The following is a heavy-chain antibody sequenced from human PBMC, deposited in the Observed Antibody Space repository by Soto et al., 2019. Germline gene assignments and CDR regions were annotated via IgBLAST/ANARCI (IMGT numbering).Heavy chain of an antibody. V-gene: IGHV4-39*01. CDR2: IYYSGST. J-gene: IGHJ6*02. D-gene: IGHD3-3*01. CDR1: GGSISSSSYY. Sequence: SETLSLTCTVSGGSISSSSYYWGWIRQPPGKGLEWIGSIYYSGSTYYNPSLKSRVTISVDTSKNQFSLKLSSVTAADTAVYYCASPNLFTWSGYYGGGDYYGMDVWGQGTTVTVSS. CDR3: ASPNLFTWSGYYGGGDYYGMDV.